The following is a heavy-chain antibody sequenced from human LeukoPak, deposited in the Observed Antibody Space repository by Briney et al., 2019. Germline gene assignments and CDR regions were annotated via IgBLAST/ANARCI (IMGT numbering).Heavy chain of an antibody. CDR1: EFTFRSYA. J-gene: IGHJ6*03. CDR2: ISGSGDTT. CDR3: AKVPLGSGSYYPYYYYMDV. D-gene: IGHD1-26*01. Sequence: GGSLRLSCAASEFTFRSYAMTWVRQAPGKGLEWVSSISGSGDTTYYADSTYYAGSVKGRFTISRDNSKNTLYLQMNSLRAEDTAVYYCAKVPLGSGSYYPYYYYMDVWGKGTTVTVSS. V-gene: IGHV3-23*01.